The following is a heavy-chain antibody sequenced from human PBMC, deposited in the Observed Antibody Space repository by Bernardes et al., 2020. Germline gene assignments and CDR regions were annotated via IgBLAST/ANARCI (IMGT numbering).Heavy chain of an antibody. CDR2: IGSGGSYI. CDR3: ARDRYYYASGSYSNWYFDL. J-gene: IGHJ2*01. Sequence: GGSLRLSCEASGFTFSTYNMKWVRQAPGKGLEWLASIGSGGSYIYYADSVKGRFTVSRDNAKNSLYLQMSTLRAEDTAIYYCARDRYYYASGSYSNWYFDLWGRGTLVTVSS. D-gene: IGHD3-10*01. CDR1: GFTFSTYN. V-gene: IGHV3-21*06.